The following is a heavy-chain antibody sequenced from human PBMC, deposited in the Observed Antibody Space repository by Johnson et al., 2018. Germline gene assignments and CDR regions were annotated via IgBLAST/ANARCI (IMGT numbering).Heavy chain of an antibody. CDR3: AKDRGLRTRGDAFYI. CDR1: GFTFEDYA. Sequence: EVQLVESGGGLVQPGRSLRLSCAASGFTFEDYAMHWVRQDPGKGLEWVSGISWNSGSIGYADSVQGRFTISRDNAKNSLYPQMNSLSAEDTALYYCAKDRGLRTRGDAFYIWGQGTMVTVSS. V-gene: IGHV3-9*01. J-gene: IGHJ3*02. CDR2: ISWNSGSI. D-gene: IGHD4-17*01.